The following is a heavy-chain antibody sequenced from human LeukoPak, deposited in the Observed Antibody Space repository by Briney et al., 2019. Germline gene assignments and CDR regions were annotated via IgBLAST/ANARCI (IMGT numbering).Heavy chain of an antibody. D-gene: IGHD6-13*01. V-gene: IGHV4-59*12. Sequence: PSETLSLTCTVSGGSISSYYWSWIRQPPGKGLEWFGYIYYTGSTNYNPSLKSRVTISVDKSKNQFSLKLSSVTAADTAVYYCARARQQLVQPYNWFDPWGQGTLVTVSS. CDR3: ARARQQLVQPYNWFDP. J-gene: IGHJ5*02. CDR1: GGSISSYY. CDR2: IYYTGST.